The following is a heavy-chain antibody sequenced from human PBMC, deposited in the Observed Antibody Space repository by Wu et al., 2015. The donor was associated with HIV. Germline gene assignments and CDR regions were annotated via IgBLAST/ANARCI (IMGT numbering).Heavy chain of an antibody. CDR2: IIPIFGTA. Sequence: QVQLVQSGAEVKKPGSSVKVSCKASGGTFSSYAISWVRQAPGQGLEWMGRIIPIFGTANYAQKFQGRVTITADESTSTAYMELSSLRSEDTAVYYCARLGNTMVRRRIRDAFDIWGQGTMVTVSS. CDR3: ARLGNTMVRRRIRDAFDI. J-gene: IGHJ3*02. D-gene: IGHD3-10*01. CDR1: GGTFSSYA. V-gene: IGHV1-69*13.